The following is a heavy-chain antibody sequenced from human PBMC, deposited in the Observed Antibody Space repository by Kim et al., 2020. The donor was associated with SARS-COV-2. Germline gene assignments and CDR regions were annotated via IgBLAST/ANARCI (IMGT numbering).Heavy chain of an antibody. D-gene: IGHD6-25*01. V-gene: IGHV4-59*08. CDR1: GGSISSYY. Sequence: SETLSLTCTVSGGSISSYYWSWIRQPPGKGLEWIGYIYYSGSTNYNPSLKSRVTISVDTSKNQFSLKLSSVTAADTAVYYCARHRTSPWQRGTKGNWFDPWGQGTLVTVSS. CDR2: IYYSGST. J-gene: IGHJ5*02. CDR3: ARHRTSPWQRGTKGNWFDP.